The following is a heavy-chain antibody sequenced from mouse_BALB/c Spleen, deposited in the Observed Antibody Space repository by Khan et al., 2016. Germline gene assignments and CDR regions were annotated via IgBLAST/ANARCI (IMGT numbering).Heavy chain of an antibody. CDR3: ARDNNYGYYAMDY. D-gene: IGHD1-1*01. CDR2: IDPFSGGT. V-gene: IGHV1S135*01. Sequence: VQLQQSGPELMKPGASVKISCKASGYSFTSYYMDWVKQSHGKSLEWIGYIDPFSGGTRYNQKFKGKATLTADKSSSTAYMNLIRLTSEDSAVYYCARDNNYGYYAMDYWGQGTAVTVSS. J-gene: IGHJ4*01. CDR1: GYSFTSYY.